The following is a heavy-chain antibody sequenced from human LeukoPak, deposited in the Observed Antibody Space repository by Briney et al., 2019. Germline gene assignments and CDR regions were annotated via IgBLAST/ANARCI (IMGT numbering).Heavy chain of an antibody. Sequence: PSEALSLTCAVYGGSFSGYYWSWIRQPPGKGLEWIGSICSGGNTCSNPSLASRVTISVDSSRGHFFLQLTSATAADTAVYFCARDGPWKSDYWGQGTLVTVSS. CDR1: GGSFSGYY. CDR2: ICSGGNT. CDR3: ARDGPWKSDY. J-gene: IGHJ4*02. D-gene: IGHD1-1*01. V-gene: IGHV4-34*01.